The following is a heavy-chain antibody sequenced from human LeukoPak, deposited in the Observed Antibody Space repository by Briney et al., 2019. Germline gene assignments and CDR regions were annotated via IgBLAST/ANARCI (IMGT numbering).Heavy chain of an antibody. V-gene: IGHV4-30-4*01. Sequence: SQTLSLTCTVSGGSISSGDYYWSWIRQPPGKGLEWIGYIYYSGSTYYNPSLKSRVTISVDTSKNQFSLKLSSVTAADTAVYYCARGGPKYYDSSGYWSDYWGQGTLVTVSS. CDR3: ARGGPKYYDSSGYWSDY. D-gene: IGHD3-22*01. CDR1: GGSISSGDYY. CDR2: IYYSGST. J-gene: IGHJ4*02.